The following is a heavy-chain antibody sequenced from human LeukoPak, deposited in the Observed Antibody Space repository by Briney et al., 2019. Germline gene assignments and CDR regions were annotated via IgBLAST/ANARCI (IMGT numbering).Heavy chain of an antibody. D-gene: IGHD3-3*01. CDR1: GDSISSRSYY. J-gene: IGHJ6*03. CDR2: IYYSGST. CDR3: ARVNFFYYYYMDV. Sequence: SETLSLTCTVSGDSISSRSYYWGWIRQPPGKGLEWIGSIYYSGSTYYNPSLKSRVTISVNTSKNQFSLKLSSVTAADTAVYYCARVNFFYYYYMDVWGKGTTVTVSS. V-gene: IGHV4-39*01.